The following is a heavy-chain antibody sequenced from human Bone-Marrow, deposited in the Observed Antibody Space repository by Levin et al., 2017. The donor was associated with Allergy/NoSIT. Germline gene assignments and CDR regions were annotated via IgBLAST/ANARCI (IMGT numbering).Heavy chain of an antibody. CDR1: GFTFSSYA. Sequence: ETLSLTCAASGFTFSSYAMSWVRQAPGKGLEWVSAISGSGGSTYYADSVKGRFTISRDNSKNTLYLQMNSLRAEDTAVYYCANWEAGYEVQYYFDYWGQGTLVTVSS. CDR2: ISGSGGST. CDR3: ANWEAGYEVQYYFDY. D-gene: IGHD3-9*01. V-gene: IGHV3-23*01. J-gene: IGHJ4*02.